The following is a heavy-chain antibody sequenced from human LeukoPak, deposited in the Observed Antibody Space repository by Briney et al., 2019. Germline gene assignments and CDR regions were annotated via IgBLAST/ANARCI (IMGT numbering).Heavy chain of an antibody. CDR1: GFTFSSYA. Sequence: GGSLRLSCAASGFTFSSYAMSWVRQAPGKGLEWVSAISGSGGNTYYADSVQGRFTISRDNSKNTLYLQVNSLRAEDTAVYYCAKGGKWDVTPFDYWGQGTLVTVSS. D-gene: IGHD1-26*01. CDR2: ISGSGGNT. V-gene: IGHV3-23*01. J-gene: IGHJ4*02. CDR3: AKGGKWDVTPFDY.